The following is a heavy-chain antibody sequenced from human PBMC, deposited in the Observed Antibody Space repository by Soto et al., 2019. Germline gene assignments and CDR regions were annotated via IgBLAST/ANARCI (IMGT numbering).Heavy chain of an antibody. CDR1: GVHFSSYS. CDR3: AKERDNGADRYYFDD. Sequence: GGSLRLSCAAYGVHFSSYSMTLVRQAPGKGLEWVSAISGSGDSTYYADSVKGRFTISRDQSKNTLYLQMHSLRAEDTAVYFCAKERDNGADRYYFDDWGQGNLVTVSS. D-gene: IGHD2-8*01. J-gene: IGHJ4*02. V-gene: IGHV3-23*01. CDR2: ISGSGDST.